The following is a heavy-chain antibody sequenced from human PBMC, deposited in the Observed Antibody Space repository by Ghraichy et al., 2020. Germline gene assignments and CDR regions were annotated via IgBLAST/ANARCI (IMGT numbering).Heavy chain of an antibody. Sequence: GGSLRLSCAASGFNFDEYAMHWVRQAPGKGLEWVASINWNSVRIGYGDSVKGRFTISRDNANNLLYLHMSSLRPEDTALYHCVKDSQAARARYYYGMDVWGQGTTVTVSS. CDR2: INWNSVRI. CDR3: VKDSQAARARYYYGMDV. CDR1: GFNFDEYA. V-gene: IGHV3-9*01. J-gene: IGHJ6*02. D-gene: IGHD6-6*01.